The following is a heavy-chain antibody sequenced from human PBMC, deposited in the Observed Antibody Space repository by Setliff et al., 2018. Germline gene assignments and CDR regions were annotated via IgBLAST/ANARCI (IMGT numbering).Heavy chain of an antibody. D-gene: IGHD2-15*01. CDR2: IYDSGSS. V-gene: IGHV4-39*01. Sequence: SETLSLTCTVSGGSVSNSGFFWGWLRQAPGKGLEWIGNIYDSGSSHYNASLKSRLTITRDTSKNQISLKLTSVTAADTAVYYCGRGFSRIEGWGNWFDPWGQGILVTVSS. CDR3: GRGFSRIEGWGNWFDP. J-gene: IGHJ5*02. CDR1: GGSVSNSGFF.